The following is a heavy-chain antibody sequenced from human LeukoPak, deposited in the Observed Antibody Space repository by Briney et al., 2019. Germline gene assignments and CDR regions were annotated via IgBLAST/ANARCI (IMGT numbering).Heavy chain of an antibody. J-gene: IGHJ4*02. V-gene: IGHV3-23*01. Sequence: GGSLRLSCAASGFTFDSYAMSWVRQAPGKGLEWVSGISGGGGSTYYADSMRGRFTISRDNSKNTLYLQMNSLRAEDTAVYYCAKDWASGNYFDYWGQGTLVTVSS. CDR1: GFTFDSYA. D-gene: IGHD1-14*01. CDR2: ISGGGGST. CDR3: AKDWASGNYFDY.